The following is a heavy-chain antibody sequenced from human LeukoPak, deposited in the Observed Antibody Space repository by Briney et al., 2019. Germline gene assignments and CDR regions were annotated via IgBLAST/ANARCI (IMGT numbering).Heavy chain of an antibody. CDR1: GGSISSGGYY. V-gene: IGHV4-31*03. J-gene: IGHJ5*02. D-gene: IGHD6-25*01. Sequence: AQALSLTCTVSGGSISSGGYYWSWIRQHPGKCLEWIGYIYYSGSTYYNPSLKSRVTISVDTSKNQFSLKLSSVTAADTAVYYCARVSVVAALFDPWGQGTLVTVSS. CDR2: IYYSGST. CDR3: ARVSVVAALFDP.